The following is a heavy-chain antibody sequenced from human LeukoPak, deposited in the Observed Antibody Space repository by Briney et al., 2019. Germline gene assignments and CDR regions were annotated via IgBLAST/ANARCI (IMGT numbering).Heavy chain of an antibody. J-gene: IGHJ4*02. Sequence: GGSLRLSCAASGFTFSNAWMSWVRQAPGKGLEWVDRIKSKTDGGTTDYAAPVKGRFTISRDDSKNTLYLQMNSLKTEDTAVYYCTTGPDDFWTDWGQGTLVTVSS. V-gene: IGHV3-15*01. CDR2: IKSKTDGGTT. CDR1: GFTFSNAW. D-gene: IGHD3-3*01. CDR3: TTGPDDFWTD.